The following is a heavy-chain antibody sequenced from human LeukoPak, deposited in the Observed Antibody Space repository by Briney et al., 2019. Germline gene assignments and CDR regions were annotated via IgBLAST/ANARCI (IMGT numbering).Heavy chain of an antibody. CDR3: AKDLHAIAENYFDY. V-gene: IGHV3-30*18. Sequence: GGSLRLSCAASGFTFSTYGMHWVRQAPGKGLEWVAVISYDGYNKHYADSVKGRFTISRDNSKNTLYLQMNSLRAEDTAVYYCAKDLHAIAENYFDYWGQGTLVTVSS. J-gene: IGHJ4*02. CDR1: GFTFSTYG. D-gene: IGHD6-13*01. CDR2: ISYDGYNK.